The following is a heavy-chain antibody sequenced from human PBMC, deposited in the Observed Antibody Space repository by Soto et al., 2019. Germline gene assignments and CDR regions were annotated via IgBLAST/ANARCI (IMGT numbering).Heavy chain of an antibody. V-gene: IGHV3-30*18. J-gene: IGHJ5*02. CDR2: ISYDGSNK. Sequence: GGSLLVSCASCVFTFGIYGMHWVRQDPGKGLEWVAVISYDGSNKYYADSVKGRFTISRDNSKNTLYLQMNSLRAEDTAVYYCAKAPDIVVVPAALSLDPWGQGTMVTVSS. CDR1: VFTFGIYG. D-gene: IGHD2-2*01. CDR3: AKAPDIVVVPAALSLDP.